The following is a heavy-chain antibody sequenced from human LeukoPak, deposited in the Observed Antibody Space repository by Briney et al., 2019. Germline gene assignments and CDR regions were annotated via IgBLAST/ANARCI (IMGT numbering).Heavy chain of an antibody. J-gene: IGHJ4*02. CDR2: IYYSGST. Sequence: PSETLSLTCTVSGGSISTYYWSWIRQPPGKGLEWIGYIYYSGSTNYNPSLKSRVTISVDTSKNQFSLKLSSVTAADTAVYYCARETLYYYYSETYYRTDYWGQGTLVTVSS. V-gene: IGHV4-59*12. CDR3: ARETLYYYYSETYYRTDY. D-gene: IGHD3-10*01. CDR1: GGSISTYY.